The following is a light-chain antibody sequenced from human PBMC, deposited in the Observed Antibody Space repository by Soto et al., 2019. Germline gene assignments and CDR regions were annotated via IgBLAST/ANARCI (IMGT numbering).Light chain of an antibody. J-gene: IGKJ5*01. V-gene: IGKV3-20*01. Sequence: EIVLTQSPGPPSLSPGERATLSCMASQSVSSSYLAWYQQRPGQAPRLLIYDTSKRATGVPDRFSGSGSGTDFTLTISRLEPEDFAVYYCQQYGSSPITFGQGTRLEIK. CDR2: DTS. CDR1: QSVSSSY. CDR3: QQYGSSPIT.